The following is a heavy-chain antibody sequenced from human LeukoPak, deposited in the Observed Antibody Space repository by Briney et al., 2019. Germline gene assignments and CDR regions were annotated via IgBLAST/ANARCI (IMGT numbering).Heavy chain of an antibody. V-gene: IGHV1-8*03. Sequence: ASVKVCFKASGGTFSSYAISWVRQATGQGLEWMGWMNPNSGNRGNAQKFQGRVTITKNTSIRTSYMELSRLRSEDTAVYYCARGLGGGSAFVNWCQGTMVTVSS. J-gene: IGHJ3*02. CDR3: ARGLGGGSAFVN. CDR1: GGTFSSYA. D-gene: IGHD1-26*01. CDR2: MNPNSGNR.